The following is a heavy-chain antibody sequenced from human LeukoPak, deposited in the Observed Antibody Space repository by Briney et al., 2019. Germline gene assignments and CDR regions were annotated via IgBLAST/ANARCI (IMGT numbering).Heavy chain of an antibody. D-gene: IGHD6-13*01. Sequence: SETLSLTCTVSGGSIGSYYWSWIRQPPGKGLEWIGYIYYSGNTNYNPSLKSRVTIPLDTSNNQFSLKLSSVTAADTAVYYCARDLESSWYFFVYWGERTLFTLSS. CDR3: ARDLESSWYFFVY. J-gene: IGHJ4*02. CDR1: GGSIGSYY. CDR2: IYYSGNT. V-gene: IGHV4-59*12.